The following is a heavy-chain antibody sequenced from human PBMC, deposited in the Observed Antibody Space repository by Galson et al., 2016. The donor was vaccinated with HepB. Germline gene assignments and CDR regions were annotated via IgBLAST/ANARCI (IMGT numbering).Heavy chain of an antibody. Sequence: SLRLSCAASGLTISDYGMNWVRQAPGKGLEWVAFMWHDGSKTYYPDSLRGRFTISRDTSKNTLYLQMNSLRAEDTAIYYCARVPDYSPTFFDYWGQGTLVTVSS. CDR1: GLTISDYG. CDR2: MWHDGSKT. V-gene: IGHV3-33*01. CDR3: ARVPDYSPTFFDY. J-gene: IGHJ4*02. D-gene: IGHD3-9*01.